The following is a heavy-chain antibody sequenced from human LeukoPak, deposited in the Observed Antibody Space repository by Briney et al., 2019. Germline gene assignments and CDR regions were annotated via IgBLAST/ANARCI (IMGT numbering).Heavy chain of an antibody. D-gene: IGHD4-23*01. Sequence: GGSLRLSCEASGFIFSSYAMAWVRQAPGKGLDWVSVIGASGADTYYSDSAKGRFTVSRDNSKNTLYLQMNSLRAEDTAVYYCAKDYGGNSEGTWGQGTLVTVSS. CDR2: IGASGADT. V-gene: IGHV3-23*01. CDR1: GFIFSSYA. J-gene: IGHJ4*02. CDR3: AKDYGGNSEGT.